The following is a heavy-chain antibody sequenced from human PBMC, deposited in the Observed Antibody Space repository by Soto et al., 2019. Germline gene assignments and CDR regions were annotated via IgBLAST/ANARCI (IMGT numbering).Heavy chain of an antibody. D-gene: IGHD2-15*01. CDR2: ISHDGTKK. CDR1: GFTFSTYG. Sequence: PGGSLRLSCAASGFTFSTYGMHWVRQAPGKGLQWVAIISHDGTKKYYADSVKGRFTISRDNSKNRLYLQMNSLRAEDTAVYYCAKDKGYCSGGSCYFDYWGQGTLVTVSS. J-gene: IGHJ4*02. CDR3: AKDKGYCSGGSCYFDY. V-gene: IGHV3-30*18.